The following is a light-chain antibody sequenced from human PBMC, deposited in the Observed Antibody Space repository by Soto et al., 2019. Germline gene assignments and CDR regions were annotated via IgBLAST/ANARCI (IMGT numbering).Light chain of an antibody. Sequence: EIVLTQSPATLSLSPGERATLSCRASQSVSRFFAWYQQKPGQAPRLLIYDTSNRATGIPARFSGSGSGTDFTLTISSLEPEDFAIYYCQQRSSWPLTLGQGTRVEIK. CDR1: QSVSRF. CDR3: QQRSSWPLT. V-gene: IGKV3-11*01. J-gene: IGKJ1*01. CDR2: DTS.